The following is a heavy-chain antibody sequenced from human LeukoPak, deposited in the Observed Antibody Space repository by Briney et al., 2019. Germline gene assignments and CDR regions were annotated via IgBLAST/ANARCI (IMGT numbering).Heavy chain of an antibody. D-gene: IGHD5-18*01. V-gene: IGHV4-59*01. J-gene: IGHJ4*02. CDR2: IYYSGST. CDR3: AREKFPGYNYGTFDY. Sequence: SETLSLTCTVSGGSISRYYWSWTRQPPAKGLEWIGHIYYSGSTNHNPSLRSRVTISVDTSKNQFSLKLSSVTAADTAVYYCAREKFPGYNYGTFDYWGQGTLVTVSS. CDR1: GGSISRYY.